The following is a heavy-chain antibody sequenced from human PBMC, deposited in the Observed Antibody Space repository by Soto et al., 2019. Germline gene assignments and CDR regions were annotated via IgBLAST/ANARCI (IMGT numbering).Heavy chain of an antibody. Sequence: QVQLVQSGAEVKKPGSSVKVSCKASGGTFSSYTISWVRQAPGQGLEWMGRIIPILGIANYAQKFQGRVTITADKSTSTAYMELSSLTSEDTAVYYCARGGPITGWFDPWGQGTLVTVSS. CDR1: GGTFSSYT. J-gene: IGHJ5*02. CDR2: IIPILGIA. D-gene: IGHD1-20*01. V-gene: IGHV1-69*02. CDR3: ARGGPITGWFDP.